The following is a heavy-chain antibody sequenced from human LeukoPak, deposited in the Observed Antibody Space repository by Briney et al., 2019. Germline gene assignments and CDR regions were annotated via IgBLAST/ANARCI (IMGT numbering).Heavy chain of an antibody. CDR2: SGTRSSTK. V-gene: IGHV3-21*01. D-gene: IGHD3-16*02. J-gene: IGHJ4*02. CDR3: LVQMTYGDLSDPDF. Sequence: PGVPLSLFCAASGFPLSSLAMHWVRQAPGKGLEGVSSSGTRSSTKYYEASVVGRFTISRDSDVNSVSLQINSLRAEDTAVYYCLVQMTYGDLSDPDFRGQGTLVTVSS. CDR1: GFPLSSLA.